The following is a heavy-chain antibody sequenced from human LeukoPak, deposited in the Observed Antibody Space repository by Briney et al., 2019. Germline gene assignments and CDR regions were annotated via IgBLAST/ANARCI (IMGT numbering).Heavy chain of an antibody. D-gene: IGHD2-2*01. CDR2: ISSSSSYL. V-gene: IGHV3-21*01. CDR1: GFTFSSYS. CDR3: ARSPIGRVLPYYYMDV. Sequence: PGGSLRLSCAASGFTFSSYSMNWVRQAPGKGLEWVSSISSSSSYLYYADSVKGRFTISRDNAKNSLYLQMNSLRAEDTAVYYCARSPIGRVLPYYYMDVWGKGTTVTVSS. J-gene: IGHJ6*03.